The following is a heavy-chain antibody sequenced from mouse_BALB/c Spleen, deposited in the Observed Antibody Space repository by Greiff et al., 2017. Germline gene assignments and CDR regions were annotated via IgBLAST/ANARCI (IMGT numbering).Heavy chain of an antibody. CDR2: IWSGGST. CDR3: ARDYGRSAPYAMDY. D-gene: IGHD1-1*01. CDR1: GFSLTSYG. J-gene: IGHJ4*01. V-gene: IGHV2-4-1*01. Sequence: QVQLKESGPGLVQPSQSLSITCTVSGFSLTSYGVHWVRQSPGKGLEWLGVIWSGGSTDYNAAFISRLSISKDNSKSQVFFKMNSLQADDTAIYYCARDYGRSAPYAMDYWGQGTSVTVSS.